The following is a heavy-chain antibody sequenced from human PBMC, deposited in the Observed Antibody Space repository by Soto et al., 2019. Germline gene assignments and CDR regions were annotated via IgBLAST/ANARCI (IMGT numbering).Heavy chain of an antibody. V-gene: IGHV3-66*04. CDR2: MYSGGNT. D-gene: IGHD1-26*01. Sequence: EVQLVESGGGLVQPGGSLRLSCAASGFTVSSSYMGWVRQAPGKGLEWVSSMYSGGNTYYADSVRGRFTISTDNSKDTLYLKLNRLRVDDTAMYYCARHVGFYWYFDLWGRGTLVTVSS. CDR3: ARHVGFYWYFDL. J-gene: IGHJ2*01. CDR1: GFTVSSSY.